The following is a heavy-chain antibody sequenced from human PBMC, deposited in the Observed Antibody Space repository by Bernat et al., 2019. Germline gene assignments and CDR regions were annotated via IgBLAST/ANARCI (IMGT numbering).Heavy chain of an antibody. D-gene: IGHD3-22*01. CDR1: GFTFSSYA. V-gene: IGHV3-30-3*01. CDR3: ARGGITMIVVVIPPDY. Sequence: VQLLESGGGVVQPGRSLRLSCAASGFTFSSYAMHWVRQAPGKGLEWVAVISYDGSNKYYADSVKGRFTISRDNSKNTLYLQMNSLRAEDTAVYYCARGGITMIVVVIPPDYWGQGTLVTVSS. J-gene: IGHJ4*02. CDR2: ISYDGSNK.